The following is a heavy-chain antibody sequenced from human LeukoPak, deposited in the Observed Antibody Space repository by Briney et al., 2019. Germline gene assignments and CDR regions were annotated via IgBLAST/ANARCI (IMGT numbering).Heavy chain of an antibody. CDR1: GFTFSDYA. CDR2: ISTNGDST. V-gene: IGHV3-23*01. J-gene: IGHJ4*02. D-gene: IGHD5-12*01. CDR3: ARGPSGYHNT. Sequence: SGGSLRLSCTASGFTFSDYAMSWVRQAPGKGLEWVSTISTNGDSTYYADSVKGRFTISRDNSRNTLYLQMNSLRAEDTAVYYCARGPSGYHNTGGQGTLVTVSS.